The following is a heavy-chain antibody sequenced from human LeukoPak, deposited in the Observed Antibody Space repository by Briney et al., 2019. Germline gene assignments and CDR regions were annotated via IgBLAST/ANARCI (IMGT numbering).Heavy chain of an antibody. CDR2: IGTAGDT. J-gene: IGHJ3*02. D-gene: IGHD3-10*01. Sequence: GGSLRLSCAASGFTFSSYDMHWVRQATGKGLGWVSAIGTAGDTYYPGSVKGRFTISRENAKNSLYLQMNSLRAGDTAVYYCARGGRFGDSDAFDIWGQGTMVTVSS. V-gene: IGHV3-13*01. CDR1: GFTFSSYD. CDR3: ARGGRFGDSDAFDI.